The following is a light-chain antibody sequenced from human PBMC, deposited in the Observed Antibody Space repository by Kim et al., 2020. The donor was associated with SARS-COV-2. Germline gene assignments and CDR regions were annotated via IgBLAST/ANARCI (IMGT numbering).Light chain of an antibody. V-gene: IGKV1-39*01. Sequence: DIQVTQSPSSVSASVGDRVTITCRAGQTIDTYLNWYQQKPGRAPKLLIYAASSLQSGVPSRFSGSGSGTDFTLTLSSLEPEDFATYYCQQSYSAPYTFGPGTSWRS. CDR1: QTIDTY. CDR3: QQSYSAPYT. J-gene: IGKJ2*01. CDR2: AAS.